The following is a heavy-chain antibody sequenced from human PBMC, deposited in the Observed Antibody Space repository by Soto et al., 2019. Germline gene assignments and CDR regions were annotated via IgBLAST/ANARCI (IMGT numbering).Heavy chain of an antibody. Sequence: GGSLRLSCAASGFAFSGSAMYWVRQASGKGPEWVGRIRSKGHNYAAEYAASVKGRFTISRDDSKNTAYLQMNSLQTEDTAVYYCTRDLFSYDYSGILWFDPWGQGTLATVSS. CDR3: TRDLFSYDYSGILWFDP. V-gene: IGHV3-73*01. CDR2: IRSKGHNYAA. D-gene: IGHD3-16*01. J-gene: IGHJ5*02. CDR1: GFAFSGSA.